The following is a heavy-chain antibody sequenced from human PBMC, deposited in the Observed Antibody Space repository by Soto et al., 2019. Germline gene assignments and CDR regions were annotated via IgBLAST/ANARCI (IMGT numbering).Heavy chain of an antibody. CDR3: ARGGGEYYDCRNGYYQLEAVDI. V-gene: IGHV3-30-3*01. Sequence: QVQLVESGGGVVQPGRSLRLSCAASGFTFISNAMHWVRQAPGKGLEWVAVISYDGSNKYYADSVKGRFTISRDKYENTRFLQMNNLRAEDTAVYYCARGGGEYYDCRNGYYQLEAVDIWGHGTMVTVSS. D-gene: IGHD3-3*01. CDR1: GFTFISNA. CDR2: ISYDGSNK. J-gene: IGHJ3*02.